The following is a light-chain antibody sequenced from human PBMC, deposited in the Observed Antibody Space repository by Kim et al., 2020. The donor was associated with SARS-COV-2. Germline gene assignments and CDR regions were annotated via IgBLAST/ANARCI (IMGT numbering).Light chain of an antibody. J-gene: IGKJ5*01. CDR1: QAISNY. CDR3: QQYNSAPIT. CDR2: AAS. Sequence: GDRVTITCRASQAISNYLAWYQQKPGKVPKLLIYAASALQSGVPSRFSGSGSGTDFTLTISSLQPEDVATYYCQQYNSAPITFGQGTRL. V-gene: IGKV1-27*01.